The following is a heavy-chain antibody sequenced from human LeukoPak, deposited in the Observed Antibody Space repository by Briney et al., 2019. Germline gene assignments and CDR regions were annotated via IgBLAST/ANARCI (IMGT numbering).Heavy chain of an antibody. CDR1: GGSISSHY. Sequence: SESLSLTCNVSGGSISSHYWSWIRQPAGKGLEWIGRIYTSGSTNYNPSLKSRVTMSIDASKNQFSLRLSSVTAADTAVYYCARGRRGLLWLGSFDYWGQGTLVTVSS. CDR2: IYTSGST. D-gene: IGHD3-10*01. J-gene: IGHJ4*02. CDR3: ARGRRGLLWLGSFDY. V-gene: IGHV4-4*07.